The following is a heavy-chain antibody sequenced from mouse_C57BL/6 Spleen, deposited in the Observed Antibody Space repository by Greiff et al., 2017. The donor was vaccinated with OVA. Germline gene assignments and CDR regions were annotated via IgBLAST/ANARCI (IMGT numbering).Heavy chain of an antibody. D-gene: IGHD4-1*01. CDR1: GYTFTDYN. J-gene: IGHJ2*01. CDR3: AREGLGRLYFDY. Sequence: VQLQQSGPELVKPGASVKMSCKASGYTFTDYNMHWVKQSHGKSLEWIGYINPNNGGTSYNQKFKGKATLTVNKSSSTAYMELRSLTSEDSAVYYCAREGLGRLYFDYWGQGTTLTVSS. V-gene: IGHV1-22*01. CDR2: INPNNGGT.